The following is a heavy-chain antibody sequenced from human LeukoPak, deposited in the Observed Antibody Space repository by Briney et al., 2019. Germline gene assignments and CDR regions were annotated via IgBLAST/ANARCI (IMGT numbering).Heavy chain of an antibody. CDR2: ISSLSSNI. D-gene: IGHD3-3*01. V-gene: IGHV3-48*02. J-gene: IGHJ4*02. CDR3: TREFRFASDC. Sequence: PGGSLRLSCAASGFPFSSYSMNWVRQAPGKGLEWVSYISSLSSNIYYADSVTGRFTISRDNAKNSLYLQMSSLRDEDTAVYYCTREFRFASDCWGQGTLVTVSS. CDR1: GFPFSSYS.